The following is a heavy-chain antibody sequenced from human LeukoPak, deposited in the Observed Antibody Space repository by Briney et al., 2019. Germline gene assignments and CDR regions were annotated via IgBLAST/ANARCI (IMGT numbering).Heavy chain of an antibody. CDR1: GFTFSDYY. J-gene: IGHJ4*02. CDR3: ARPYGDLYYFDY. D-gene: IGHD4-17*01. CDR2: ISSSSSYT. V-gene: IGHV3-11*06. Sequence: GGSLRPSCAASGFTFSDYYMSWIRQAPGKGLEWVSYISSSSSYTNYADSVKGRFTISRDNAKNSLYLQMNSLRAEDTAVYYCARPYGDLYYFDYWGQGTLVTVSS.